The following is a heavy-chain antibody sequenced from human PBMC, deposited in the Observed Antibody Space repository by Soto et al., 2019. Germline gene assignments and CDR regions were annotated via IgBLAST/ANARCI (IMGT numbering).Heavy chain of an antibody. J-gene: IGHJ5*02. CDR3: ARGLRTYYYDSSGWFDP. CDR2: ISAYNGNT. Sequence: AGVKVSCKASGYTFTSYGISWVRQAPGQGLEWMGWISAYNGNTNYAQKLQGRVTMTTDTSTSTAYLELRSLRSDDTAVYYCARGLRTYYYDSSGWFDPWGQGTLVTVSS. D-gene: IGHD3-22*01. V-gene: IGHV1-18*01. CDR1: GYTFTSYG.